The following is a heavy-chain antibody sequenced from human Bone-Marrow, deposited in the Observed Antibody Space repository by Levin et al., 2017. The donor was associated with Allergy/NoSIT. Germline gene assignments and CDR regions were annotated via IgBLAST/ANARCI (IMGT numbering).Heavy chain of an antibody. CDR1: GFTFSDYY. D-gene: IGHD6-13*01. CDR2: ISKSSSYT. J-gene: IGHJ4*02. CDR3: ARGDSSSQYYFDY. Sequence: GGSLRLSCAASGFTFSDYYMSWIRQAPGKGLEWVSYISKSSSYTKYADSVKGRFTISRDNAKNSLYLQMNSLRAEDTAVYYCARGDSSSQYYFDYWGQGTLVTVSS. V-gene: IGHV3-11*05.